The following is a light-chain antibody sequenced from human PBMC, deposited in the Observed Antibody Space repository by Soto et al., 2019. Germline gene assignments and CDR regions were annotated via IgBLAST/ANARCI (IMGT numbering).Light chain of an antibody. Sequence: HSVLTQPPSVSGAPGQRVTISCTGSSSNIGAGYDVHWYQQLPGTAPKLLIYGNSNRPSGVPDRFSGSKSGTSASLAITGLQAEDEADYYCQSYDSSLSASVFGGGTQLTVL. CDR3: QSYDSSLSASV. J-gene: IGLJ3*02. CDR1: SSNIGAGYD. V-gene: IGLV1-40*01. CDR2: GNS.